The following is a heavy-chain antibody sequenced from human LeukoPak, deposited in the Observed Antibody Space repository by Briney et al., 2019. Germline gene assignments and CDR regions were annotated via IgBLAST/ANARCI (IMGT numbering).Heavy chain of an antibody. CDR2: ISAYNGNT. Sequence: ASVTVSFTASVCTFISRGSSRKRQAPGQGLEWMGWISAYNGNTNYAQKLQGRVTMTTDTSTSTAYMELRSLRSDDTAVSCWAGDREDLVVVPSATMYYYYYFRVLGGRGTSVTVSS. CDR1: VCTFISRG. J-gene: IGHJ6*02. V-gene: IGHV1-18*01. D-gene: IGHD2-2*01. CDR3: AGDREDLVVVPSATMYYYYYFRVL.